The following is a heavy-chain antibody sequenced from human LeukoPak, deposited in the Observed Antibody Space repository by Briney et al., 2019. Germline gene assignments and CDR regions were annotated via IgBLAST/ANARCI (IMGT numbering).Heavy chain of an antibody. V-gene: IGHV5-51*01. CDR3: TKSPGTTLQDAFEA. Sequence: GESLKISCKASGYSFTSYSIGWVRQMPGKGLEWMGIIHPGDSDTRYSPSFEGQVTISADKSISTAYLQWSSLKASDTAMYYCTKSPGTTLQDAFEAWGQGTMVTVSS. CDR1: GYSFTSYS. J-gene: IGHJ3*01. CDR2: IHPGDSDT. D-gene: IGHD1-14*01.